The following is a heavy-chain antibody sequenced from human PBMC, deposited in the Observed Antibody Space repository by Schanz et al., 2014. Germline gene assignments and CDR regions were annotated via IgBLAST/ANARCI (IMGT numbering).Heavy chain of an antibody. CDR2: ITAYNGDT. Sequence: QVQLVQSGAEVKKPGASVKVSCKASGYTFTSYGISWVRQAPGQGLEWMGWITAYNGDTNYALKLQGRVTMTRDTSISTAYMELSRLKSDDTAVYYCARGFDFWDRWGQGTLVIVSS. J-gene: IGHJ4*02. CDR1: GYTFTSYG. V-gene: IGHV1-18*01. D-gene: IGHD3-3*01. CDR3: ARGFDFWDR.